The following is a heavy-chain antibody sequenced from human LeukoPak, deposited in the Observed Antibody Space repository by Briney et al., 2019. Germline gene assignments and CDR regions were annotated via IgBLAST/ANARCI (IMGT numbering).Heavy chain of an antibody. Sequence: GGSLKISCKGSGYSFTSYWIGWVRQMPGKGLEWMGIIYPGDSDTRYSPSFQGQVTISADKSISTAYLQWSSLKASDTAMYYCARAYYDILTGYYRAFDYWGQGTLVTVSS. V-gene: IGHV5-51*01. CDR2: IYPGDSDT. J-gene: IGHJ4*02. D-gene: IGHD3-9*01. CDR3: ARAYYDILTGYYRAFDY. CDR1: GYSFTSYW.